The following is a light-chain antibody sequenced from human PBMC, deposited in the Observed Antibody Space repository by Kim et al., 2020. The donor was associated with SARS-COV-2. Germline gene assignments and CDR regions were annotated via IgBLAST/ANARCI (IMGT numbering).Light chain of an antibody. V-gene: IGKV3-15*01. CDR3: QNYDKWPPWT. CDR1: QSVGSD. Sequence: ETVMTQSPATLSVSPGERATLSCRASQSVGSDLAWYQQKPGRAPRLLIHGASTRATGIPARFSGSGSGTEFTLTISSLQSEDFAVYYCQNYDKWPPWTFGQGTKVEIK. J-gene: IGKJ1*01. CDR2: GAS.